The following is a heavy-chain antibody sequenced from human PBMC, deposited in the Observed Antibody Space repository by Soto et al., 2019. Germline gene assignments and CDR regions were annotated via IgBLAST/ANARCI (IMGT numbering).Heavy chain of an antibody. CDR1: GFTFSSYE. Sequence: GGSLRLSCAASGFTFSSYEMNWVRQAPGKGLEWVSYISSSGSLTYYADSVKGRFTISRDNAKNSLFLQMHSLRAEDTALYYCARGPWGYCSGSSCQPQYFQHWGQGTLVTVSS. CDR2: ISSSGSLT. J-gene: IGHJ1*01. CDR3: ARGPWGYCSGSSCQPQYFQH. V-gene: IGHV3-48*03. D-gene: IGHD2-15*01.